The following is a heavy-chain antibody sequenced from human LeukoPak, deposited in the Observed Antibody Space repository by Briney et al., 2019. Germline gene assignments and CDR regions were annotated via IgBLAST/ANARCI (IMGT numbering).Heavy chain of an antibody. V-gene: IGHV3-9*01. CDR2: ISYSSGSI. CDR1: GFTFDEYA. CDR3: LRSGGGRASN. D-gene: IGHD2-15*01. J-gene: IGHJ4*02. Sequence: GGSLRLSCAASGFTFDEYAMHWVRQAPGKGLEWVSGISYSSGSIGYVDSVKGRFTISRDNAKNSLYLQMNSLRVEDTAVYYCLRSGGGRASNWGQGTLVTVSS.